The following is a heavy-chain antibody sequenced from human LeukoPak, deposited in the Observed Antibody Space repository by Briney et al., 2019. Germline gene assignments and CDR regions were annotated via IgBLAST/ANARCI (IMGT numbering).Heavy chain of an antibody. Sequence: SETLSLTCTVSGGSISSGGYYWSWIRQHPGKGLEWIGYIYYSGSTYYNPSLKRRVTISVDTSKNQFSLKLSSVTAADTAVYYCARDSNGATGWYFDYWGQGTLVTVSS. D-gene: IGHD4-17*01. CDR1: GGSISSGGYY. V-gene: IGHV4-31*03. J-gene: IGHJ4*02. CDR3: ARDSNGATGWYFDY. CDR2: IYYSGST.